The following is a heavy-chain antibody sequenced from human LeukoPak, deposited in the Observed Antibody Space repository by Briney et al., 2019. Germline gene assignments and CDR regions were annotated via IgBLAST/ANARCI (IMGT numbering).Heavy chain of an antibody. D-gene: IGHD3-9*01. V-gene: IGHV4-39*07. CDR3: ARGIHLRYFAENWFDP. CDR1: GGSISSSSYY. CDR2: IYYSGST. Sequence: SETLSLTCTVSGGSISSSSYYWGWIRQPPGKGLEWIGSIYYSGSTYYNPSVKSRITITVNTSKNQFSLKLSSVTAADTAVYYCARGIHLRYFAENWFDPWGQGTLVTVSS. J-gene: IGHJ5*02.